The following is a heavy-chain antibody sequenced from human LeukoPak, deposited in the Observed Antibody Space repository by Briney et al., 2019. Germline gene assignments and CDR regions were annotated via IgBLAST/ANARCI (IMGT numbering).Heavy chain of an antibody. CDR3: ARSAGMVDY. CDR2: INTDGSRT. J-gene: IGHJ4*02. Sequence: PGGSLRLSCAASGFTFSNYWMHWVRQAPGKGLVWVSRINTDGSRTTYADSVGGRFTISRDNAKNTLYLQMNTLRAEDTAVYYCARSAGMVDYWGQGTLVTVSS. CDR1: GFTFSNYW. V-gene: IGHV3-74*01.